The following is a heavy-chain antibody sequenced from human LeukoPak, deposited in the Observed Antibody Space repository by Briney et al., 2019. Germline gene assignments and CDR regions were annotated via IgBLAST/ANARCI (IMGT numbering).Heavy chain of an antibody. CDR1: GYSFTSYW. CDR3: ARVAGSHELDAFDI. V-gene: IGHV5-51*01. Sequence: GESLKISCKGSGYSFTSYWIAWVRQVPGKGLEWMGIIYPGDSDTRYSPSFQGQVTISVDKSLSTAYLQWSSLKASDTAMYYCARVAGSHELDAFDIWGQRTMVTVSS. J-gene: IGHJ3*02. D-gene: IGHD1-26*01. CDR2: IYPGDSDT.